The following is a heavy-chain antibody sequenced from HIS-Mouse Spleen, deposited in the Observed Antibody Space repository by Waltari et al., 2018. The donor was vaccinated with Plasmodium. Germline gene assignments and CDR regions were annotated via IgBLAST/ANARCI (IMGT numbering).Heavy chain of an antibody. Sequence: QVQLQQWGAGLLKPSETLSLTCAGYGGSFSGYYCRWIRQPPGKGLEWIGEINHSGSTNYNPSLKSRVTISVDTSKNQFSLKLSSVTAADTAVYYCARAPIRDAFDIWGQGTMVTVSS. J-gene: IGHJ3*02. CDR1: GGSFSGYY. CDR3: ARAPIRDAFDI. D-gene: IGHD3-9*01. V-gene: IGHV4-34*01. CDR2: INHSGST.